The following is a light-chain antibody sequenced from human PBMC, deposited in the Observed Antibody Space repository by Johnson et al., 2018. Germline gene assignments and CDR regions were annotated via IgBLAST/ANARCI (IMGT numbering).Light chain of an antibody. CDR2: ENN. CDR1: SSNIGNNY. CDR3: GTWDSSLSAGNV. V-gene: IGLV1-51*02. Sequence: QSVLTQPPSVSAAPGQKVNISCSGSSSNIGNNYVSWYQQLPGTAPKLLIYENNKRPSGIPDRFSGSKSGTSATMGITGLQTGDEADYYCGTWDSSLSAGNVVGTGTKVTVL. J-gene: IGLJ1*01.